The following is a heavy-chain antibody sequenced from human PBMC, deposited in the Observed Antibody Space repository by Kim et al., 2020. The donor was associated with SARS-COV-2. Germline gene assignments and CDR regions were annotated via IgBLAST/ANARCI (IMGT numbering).Heavy chain of an antibody. CDR1: GYSFPNYW. J-gene: IGHJ5*02. CDR3: ARRIRGGNSAWFDP. Sequence: GESLKISCKGSGYSFPNYWIGWVRQMPGKGLEWMGIIYPGDSNTRYSPSFQGQVTISADKSINTAYLQWSSLKASDTAMYYCARRIRGGNSAWFDPWGQGTLVTVSS. D-gene: IGHD2-21*02. V-gene: IGHV5-51*01. CDR2: IYPGDSNT.